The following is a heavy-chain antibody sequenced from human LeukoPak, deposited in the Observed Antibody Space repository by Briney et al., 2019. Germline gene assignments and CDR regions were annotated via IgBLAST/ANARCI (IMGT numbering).Heavy chain of an antibody. CDR2: INAGNGNT. V-gene: IGHV1-3*01. CDR3: ARGSTAAAGTS. Sequence: GASVKVSCKASGYTFTSYAIHWVRQAPGQRLEWMGWINAGNGNTKYSQKFQGRVTIARDTSASTAYMELSSLRSEDTAVYYCARGSTAAAGTSWGQGTLVTVSS. J-gene: IGHJ4*02. CDR1: GYTFTSYA. D-gene: IGHD6-13*01.